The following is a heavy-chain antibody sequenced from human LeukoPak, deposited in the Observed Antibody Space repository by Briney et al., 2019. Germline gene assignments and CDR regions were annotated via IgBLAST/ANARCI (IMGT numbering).Heavy chain of an antibody. D-gene: IGHD3-22*01. CDR2: FDPEDGET. CDR1: GYTLTELS. V-gene: IGHV1-24*01. Sequence: ASVMVSCKVSGYTLTELSMHWVRQAPGKGLEWMGGFDPEDGETIYAQKFQGRVTMTEDTSTDTAYMELSSLRSEDTAVYYCATDLDSSGYFWYFDLWGRGTLVTVSS. CDR3: ATDLDSSGYFWYFDL. J-gene: IGHJ2*01.